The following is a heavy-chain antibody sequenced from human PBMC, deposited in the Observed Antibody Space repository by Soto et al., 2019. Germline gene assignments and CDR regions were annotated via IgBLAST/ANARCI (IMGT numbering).Heavy chain of an antibody. CDR2: ISGSGGST. V-gene: IGHV3-23*01. Sequence: EVQLLESGGGLVQPGGYLRLSCAASGFTFSSYAMSWVRQAPGKGLEWVSAISGSGGSTYYADSVKGRFTISRDNSKNTLYLQMNSLRAEDTAVYYCARSPTIFGVVILYGMDVWGQGTTVTVSS. CDR3: ARSPTIFGVVILYGMDV. D-gene: IGHD3-3*01. J-gene: IGHJ6*02. CDR1: GFTFSSYA.